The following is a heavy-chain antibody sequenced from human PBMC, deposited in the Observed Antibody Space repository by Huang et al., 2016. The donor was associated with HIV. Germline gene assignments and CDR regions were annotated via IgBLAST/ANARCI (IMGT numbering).Heavy chain of an antibody. CDR2: GYSSGNA. J-gene: IGHJ4*02. Sequence: QVQLQESGPGLVKPSETLSLSCTVSGGSITSHYWSWVRQPPGRGLEWLGHGYSSGNAIYNPALQSRVTLSVDSSKNQFSLKLTSLTAADTAVYYCARSNTGNYFLKKYYFDNWGQGTLVTVSS. CDR1: GGSITSHY. V-gene: IGHV4-59*11. D-gene: IGHD1-26*01. CDR3: ARSNTGNYFLKKYYFDN.